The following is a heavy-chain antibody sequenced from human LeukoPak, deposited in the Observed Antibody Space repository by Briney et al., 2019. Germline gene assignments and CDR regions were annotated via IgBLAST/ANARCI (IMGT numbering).Heavy chain of an antibody. CDR1: GFTVSSNY. J-gene: IGHJ4*02. Sequence: GGSLRLSCAASGFTVSSNYMSWVRQAPGKGLEWVSVIYSGGSTYYADSVKGRFTISRDNSKNTLYLQMNSLRAEDTAVYYCARGAVAGTWGFDYWGQGTLVTVSS. V-gene: IGHV3-66*01. CDR2: IYSGGST. CDR3: ARGAVAGTWGFDY. D-gene: IGHD6-19*01.